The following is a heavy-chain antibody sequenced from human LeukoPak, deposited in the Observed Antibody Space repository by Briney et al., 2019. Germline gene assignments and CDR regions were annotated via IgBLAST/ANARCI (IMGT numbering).Heavy chain of an antibody. Sequence: PGRSLRLSCAASGFTFSSYGMHWVRQAPGKGLEWVAAIWYDGSNKYYADSVKGRFTISRDNSKNTLYLQMNSLRAEDTAVYYCARAYQLLSYFDYWGQGTLVTVSS. CDR2: IWYDGSNK. V-gene: IGHV3-33*01. D-gene: IGHD2-2*01. CDR3: ARAYQLLSYFDY. J-gene: IGHJ4*02. CDR1: GFTFSSYG.